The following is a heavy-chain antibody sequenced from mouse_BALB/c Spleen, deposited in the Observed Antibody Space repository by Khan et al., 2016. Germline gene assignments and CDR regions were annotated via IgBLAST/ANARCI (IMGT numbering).Heavy chain of an antibody. J-gene: IGHJ4*01. Sequence: QVQLKESGPSLVQPSQSLSITCPVSGFSLTSYGVHWVRQSPGKGLEWLGVIWRGGSTDYNAAFMSRLSITKDNSKSQVFFKMNSQQADDTAIYYCSKGGYGNYNAMDYWGQGTSVTVSS. V-gene: IGHV2-5-1*01. CDR1: GFSLTSYG. CDR3: SKGGYGNYNAMDY. D-gene: IGHD2-10*02. CDR2: IWRGGST.